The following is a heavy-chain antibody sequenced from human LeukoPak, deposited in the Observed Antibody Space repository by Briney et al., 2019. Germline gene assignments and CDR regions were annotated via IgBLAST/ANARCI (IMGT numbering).Heavy chain of an antibody. V-gene: IGHV3-23*01. J-gene: IGHJ4*02. Sequence: GGSLRLSCAASGFTFSNYAMSWVRQVPGKGLEWVSAFSGSGGSTYYADSVKGRFTISRDNSKNTLYLQMNSLRAEDTAVYYCAKSGYNRFDYWGQGTLVTVSS. CDR3: AKSGYNRFDY. CDR2: FSGSGGST. CDR1: GFTFSNYA. D-gene: IGHD5-24*01.